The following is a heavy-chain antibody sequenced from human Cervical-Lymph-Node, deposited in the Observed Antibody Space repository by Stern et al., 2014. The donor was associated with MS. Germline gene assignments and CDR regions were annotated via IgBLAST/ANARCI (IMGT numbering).Heavy chain of an antibody. V-gene: IGHV3-33*01. J-gene: IGHJ5*02. CDR1: GFTFSNYG. CDR3: ARAVQLKSAHNWFDP. CDR2: TWSDGSNK. Sequence: DQLAESGGGVVQPGRSLRLPRAASGFTFSNYGMHWARQAPGKGLECVAFTWSDGSNKYYADSVKGRFTISRDNSHNTLYLQMDSVRAEDTAVYYCARAVQLKSAHNWFDPWGQGTLVTVSS. D-gene: IGHD6-19*01.